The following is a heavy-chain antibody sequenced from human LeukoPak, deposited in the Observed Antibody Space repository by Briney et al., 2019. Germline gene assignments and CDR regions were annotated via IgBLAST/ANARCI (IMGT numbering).Heavy chain of an antibody. Sequence: SETLSLTCTVSGGSISSYYWTWIRQPAGKGLEWIGRIYISGSTDYNPSLKSRVTMSVDTSKNQFSLKLSSVTAADTAVYYCARGVVEYSSSYYFDYWGQGTLVTVS. CDR3: ARGVVEYSSSYYFDY. D-gene: IGHD6-6*01. V-gene: IGHV4-4*07. CDR1: GGSISSYY. J-gene: IGHJ4*02. CDR2: IYISGST.